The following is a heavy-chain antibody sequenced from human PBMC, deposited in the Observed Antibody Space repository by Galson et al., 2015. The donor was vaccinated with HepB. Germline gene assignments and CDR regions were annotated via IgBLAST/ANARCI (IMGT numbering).Heavy chain of an antibody. V-gene: IGHV1-18*01. CDR3: ARDVDWALDY. Sequence: SVKVSCKASGYTFNIYGISWVRQAPGQGLEWMGWISPYNSHTKYAQTVQDRVTMTTETSTNTAYMELRSLRSADTAVYYCARDVDWALDYWGQGTLVTVSS. D-gene: IGHD3-9*01. J-gene: IGHJ4*02. CDR1: GYTFNIYG. CDR2: ISPYNSHT.